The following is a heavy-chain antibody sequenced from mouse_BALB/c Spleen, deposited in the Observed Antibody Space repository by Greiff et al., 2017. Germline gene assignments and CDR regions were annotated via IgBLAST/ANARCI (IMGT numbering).Heavy chain of an antibody. J-gene: IGHJ4*01. V-gene: IGHV1-4*01. Sequence: QVMLVESGAELARPGASVKMSCKASGYTFTSYTMHWVKQRPGQGLEWIGYINPSSGYTNYNQKFKDKATLTADKSSSTAYMQLSSLTSEDSAVYYCATYYRYGYYYAMDYWGQGTSVTVSS. CDR2: INPSSGYT. D-gene: IGHD2-14*01. CDR1: GYTFTSYT. CDR3: ATYYRYGYYYAMDY.